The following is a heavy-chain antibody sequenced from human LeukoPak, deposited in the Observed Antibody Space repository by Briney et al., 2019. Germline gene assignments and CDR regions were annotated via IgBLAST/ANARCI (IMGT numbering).Heavy chain of an antibody. Sequence: ASVKVSCKASGYTFTTYAISWVRQAPGQGLEWMGWISAYNGNTNYAQNLQGRVTMTTDTSTSTAYMELRSLRSDDTAVYYCTRDLPYSSSWESIDYWGQGTLVTVSS. J-gene: IGHJ4*02. CDR1: GYTFTTYA. CDR3: TRDLPYSSSWESIDY. CDR2: ISAYNGNT. D-gene: IGHD6-13*01. V-gene: IGHV1-18*01.